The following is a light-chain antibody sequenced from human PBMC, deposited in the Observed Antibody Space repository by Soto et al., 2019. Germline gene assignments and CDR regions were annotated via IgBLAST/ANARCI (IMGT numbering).Light chain of an antibody. CDR1: QSVLYSSNDKNC. J-gene: IGKJ1*01. CDR3: QQYYSTPWT. CDR2: WAS. Sequence: DIVMTQSPDSLAVSLGERATINCKSSQSVLYSSNDKNCLAWYQQKAGQPPRLLIYWASTRESGVPDRFSGSWSGTDFTLTISSLQAEDVAVYYCQQYYSTPWTFGQGTKVEIK. V-gene: IGKV4-1*01.